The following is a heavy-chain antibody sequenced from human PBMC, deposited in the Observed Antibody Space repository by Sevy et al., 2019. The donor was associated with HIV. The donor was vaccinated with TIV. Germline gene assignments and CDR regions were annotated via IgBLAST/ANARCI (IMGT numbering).Heavy chain of an antibody. CDR3: ARGLPQVYCSSTSCYTYCYYYYMDV. V-gene: IGHV4-34*01. J-gene: IGHJ6*03. Sequence: SETLSLTCAVYGGSFSGYYWSWIRQPPGKGLEWIGEINHSGSTNYNPSLKSRLTISVDTSKYQFSLKLGSVTAADTAEYYCARGLPQVYCSSTSCYTYCYYYYMDVWGKGTTVTVSS. CDR2: INHSGST. D-gene: IGHD2-2*02. CDR1: GGSFSGYY.